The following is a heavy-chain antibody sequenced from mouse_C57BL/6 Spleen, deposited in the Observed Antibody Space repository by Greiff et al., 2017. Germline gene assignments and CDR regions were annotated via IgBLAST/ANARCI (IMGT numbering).Heavy chain of an antibody. V-gene: IGHV1-15*01. CDR3: RQLAFDY. CDR2: IDPETGGT. J-gene: IGHJ2*01. D-gene: IGHD4-1*02. CDR1: GYTFTDYE. Sequence: VKLMESGAELVRPGASVTLSCKASGYTFTDYEMHWVKQTPVHGLEWIGAIDPETGGTAYNQKFKGKAILTADKSSSTAYMELRSLTSEDSAVYYCRQLAFDYWGQGTTLTVSS.